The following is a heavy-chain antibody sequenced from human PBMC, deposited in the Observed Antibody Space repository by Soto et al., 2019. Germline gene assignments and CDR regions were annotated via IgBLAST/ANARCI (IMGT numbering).Heavy chain of an antibody. CDR3: AGTHCSSTSCARA. J-gene: IGHJ4*02. Sequence: SVKVSCKASGGTFSSYTISWVRQALEKGFGGRGRITPILGKENYAQKSQGRVTIPADKPTSTAYVERSSLSSEDTAVFYCAGTHCSSTSCARAGGQETLVTVPS. V-gene: IGHV1-69*02. CDR2: ITPILGKE. CDR1: GGTFSSYT. D-gene: IGHD2-2*01.